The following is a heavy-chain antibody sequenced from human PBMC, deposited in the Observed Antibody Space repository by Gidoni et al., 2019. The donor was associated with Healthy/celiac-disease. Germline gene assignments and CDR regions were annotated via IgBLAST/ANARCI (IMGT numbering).Heavy chain of an antibody. J-gene: IGHJ4*02. D-gene: IGHD6-6*01. CDR2: SSGSGGTT. Sequence: EVQLLESGGGLVQPGGSLRLSCAASGFPFSSSAMSWVRQAPGKGLGWVSTSSGSGGTTYYADSVKGRFTISRDNSKNTLYLQMNSLRVEDTAVYYCANTLHSSSVPFVFDYWGQGTLVTVSS. CDR1: GFPFSSSA. CDR3: ANTLHSSSVPFVFDY. V-gene: IGHV3-23*01.